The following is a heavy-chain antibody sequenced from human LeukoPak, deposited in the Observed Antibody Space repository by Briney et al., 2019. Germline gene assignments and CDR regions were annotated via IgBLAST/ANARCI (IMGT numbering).Heavy chain of an antibody. J-gene: IGHJ6*02. CDR2: IYSGGST. CDR3: ARVVPAAKNYYYYGMDV. CDR1: GFTVSSNY. Sequence: GGSLRLSCAASGFTVSSNYMSWVRQAPGKGLEWVSVIYSGGSTYYADSVKGRFTISRDNSKSTLYLQMNSLRAEDTAVYYCARVVPAAKNYYYYGMDVWGQGTTVTVSS. V-gene: IGHV3-53*01. D-gene: IGHD2-2*01.